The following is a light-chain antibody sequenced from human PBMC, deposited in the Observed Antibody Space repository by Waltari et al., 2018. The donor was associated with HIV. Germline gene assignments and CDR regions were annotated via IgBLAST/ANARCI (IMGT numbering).Light chain of an antibody. CDR2: EVR. V-gene: IGLV2-8*01. CDR3: SSYAGSYTYV. Sequence: QSALTQPPSASGSPGQSVTISCTATGSDVGSQNSVTWYQHHPGKAPKLNIYEVRKRPSGVPDRFSGSKSGNTASLTVSGLQAEDEADYYCSSYAGSYTYVFGTGTRLTVL. CDR1: GSDVGSQNS. J-gene: IGLJ1*01.